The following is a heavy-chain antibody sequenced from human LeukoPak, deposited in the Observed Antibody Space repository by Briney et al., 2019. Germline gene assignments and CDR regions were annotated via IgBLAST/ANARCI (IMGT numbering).Heavy chain of an antibody. CDR1: GGSISSSSYY. CDR2: IYYSGRT. D-gene: IGHD3-16*02. J-gene: IGHJ4*02. CDR3: ARHMVGLRLGELSPDY. Sequence: KPSETLSLTCTVSGGSISSSSYYWGWIRQPPGKGLEWIGSIYYSGRTYYNPSLKSRVPISVDTSKNQFSLKLSSVTAADTAVYYCARHMVGLRLGELSPDYWGQGTLVTVSS. V-gene: IGHV4-39*01.